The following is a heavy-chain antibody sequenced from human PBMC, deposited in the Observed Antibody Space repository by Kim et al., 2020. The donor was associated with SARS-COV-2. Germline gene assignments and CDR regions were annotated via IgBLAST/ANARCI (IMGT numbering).Heavy chain of an antibody. Sequence: SETLSLTCTVSGGSISSYYWSWIRQPPGKGLEWIGYIYYSGSTNYNPSLKSRVTISVDTSKNQFSLKLSSVTAADTAVYYCARHGGLFKAMAAADFLDYWGQGTLVTVSS. CDR2: IYYSGST. V-gene: IGHV4-59*08. D-gene: IGHD6-13*01. CDR3: ARHGGLFKAMAAADFLDY. J-gene: IGHJ4*02. CDR1: GGSISSYY.